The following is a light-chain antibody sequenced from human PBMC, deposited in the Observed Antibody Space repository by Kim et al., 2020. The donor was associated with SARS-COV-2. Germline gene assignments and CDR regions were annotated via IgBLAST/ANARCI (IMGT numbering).Light chain of an antibody. J-gene: IGLJ3*02. Sequence: PGGTVTLNCAASTGAVTSGYYPNWLQQKPGQAPRALIYSTTNKQSWTPARFSGSLLGGKAALTVSDVQPEDEADFYCLLYYGGAWVFGGGTQLTVL. V-gene: IGLV7-43*01. CDR1: TGAVTSGYY. CDR2: STT. CDR3: LLYYGGAWV.